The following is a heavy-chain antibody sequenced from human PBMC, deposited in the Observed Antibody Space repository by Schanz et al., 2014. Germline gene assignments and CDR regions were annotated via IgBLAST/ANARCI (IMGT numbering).Heavy chain of an antibody. CDR1: GYTFTTYY. Sequence: QVQLVQSGAEVKKSGVSVKVSCKASGYTFTTYYIHWVRQAPGQGLEWMGIVNPGGGSTSVAQRFQTRVTLTRDTSTGTAYLGLTRLRFEDTAVYYCARGSLAGYVALLMAANDYWGQGTLLTVSS. CDR3: ARGSLAGYVALLMAANDY. CDR2: VNPGGGST. V-gene: IGHV1-46*01. D-gene: IGHD2-15*01. J-gene: IGHJ4*02.